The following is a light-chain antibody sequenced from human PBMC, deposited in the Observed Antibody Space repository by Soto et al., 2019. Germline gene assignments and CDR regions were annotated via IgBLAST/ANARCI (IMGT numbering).Light chain of an antibody. CDR3: SSYTGSTTFVA. J-gene: IGLJ2*01. V-gene: IGLV2-14*01. CDR2: EVS. Sequence: QSALSQPASVSGSPGQSITISCAGTSSDVGGYNYVSWYQQHPGKAPKLMISEVSNRPSGVSNRFSGSKSGNTASLTISGLQAEDEADYYCSSYTGSTTFVAFGGWTKLTVL. CDR1: SSDVGGYNY.